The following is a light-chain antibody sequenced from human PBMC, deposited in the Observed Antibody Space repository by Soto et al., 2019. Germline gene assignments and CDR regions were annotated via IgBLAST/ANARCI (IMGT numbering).Light chain of an antibody. J-gene: IGLJ1*01. CDR1: SSNIGAGYD. CDR2: GNN. CDR3: QSYDNSPTYV. V-gene: IGLV1-40*01. Sequence: QSVLTQPPSVSGAPGQSVTISCTGSSSNIGAGYDVHWYQQLPGTAPKLLIYGNNNRPSGVPDRFAGSKSGTSASLAITGLQAEDEADYYCQSYDNSPTYVFGTGTKVTVL.